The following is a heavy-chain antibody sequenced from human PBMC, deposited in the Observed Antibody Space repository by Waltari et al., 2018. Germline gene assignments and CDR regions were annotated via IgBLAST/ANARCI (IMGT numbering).Heavy chain of an antibody. D-gene: IGHD2-21*01. CDR2: IRGERGSI. V-gene: IGHV3-48*04. J-gene: IGHJ3*02. CDR3: ARDRDWAFDI. CDR1: GFTFSRYS. Sequence: EVQLVESGGGLVQPGGSLRLSCAASGFTFSRYSMNWFRQAPGEGLEGGSYIRGERGSIHYADSVKGRITVSRDNAKNSLYLQMSSLTAEDTAVFYCARDRDWAFDIWGQGTMVTVSS.